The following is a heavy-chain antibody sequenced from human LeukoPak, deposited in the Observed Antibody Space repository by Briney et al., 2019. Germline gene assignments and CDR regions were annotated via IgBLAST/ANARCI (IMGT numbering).Heavy chain of an antibody. CDR3: TRDTSNDFWSGYYTIPDY. D-gene: IGHD3-3*01. V-gene: IGHV3-49*04. CDR2: IRSKAYGGTT. Sequence: QSGGSLRLSCAASGFTFSSFGMSWVRQAPGKGLEWVGFIRSKAYGGTTEYAASVKGRFTISRDDSKSIAYLQMNSLKTEDTAVYYCTRDTSNDFWSGYYTIPDYWGQGTLVTVSS. J-gene: IGHJ4*02. CDR1: GFTFSSFG.